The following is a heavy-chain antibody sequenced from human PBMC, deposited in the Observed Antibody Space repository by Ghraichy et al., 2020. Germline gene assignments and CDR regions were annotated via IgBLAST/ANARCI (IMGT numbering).Heavy chain of an antibody. CDR2: AYYSRTS. CDR1: GASINSFY. CDR3: ATGPYRMDV. J-gene: IGHJ6*02. Sequence: SETLSLTCTVSGASINSFYWSWVRQPPGKGLEWIGYAYYSRTSNYNPSLQSRVTISLDTPKNQFSLRLSSVTAADTAVYYCATGPYRMDVWGQGTTVTVSS. V-gene: IGHV4-59*01.